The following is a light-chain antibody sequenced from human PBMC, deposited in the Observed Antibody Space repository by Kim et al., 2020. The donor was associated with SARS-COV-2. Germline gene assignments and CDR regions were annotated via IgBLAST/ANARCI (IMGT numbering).Light chain of an antibody. V-gene: IGLV1-44*01. J-gene: IGLJ3*02. Sequence: GQRVTISCSGSSSNIGSNTVNWYQHLPGTAPKVLMYTDNERPSGVPDRFSGSKSGTSASLVISALQSEDEADYYCAAWDDSLSGRVFGGGTQLTVL. CDR3: AAWDDSLSGRV. CDR1: SSNIGSNT. CDR2: TDN.